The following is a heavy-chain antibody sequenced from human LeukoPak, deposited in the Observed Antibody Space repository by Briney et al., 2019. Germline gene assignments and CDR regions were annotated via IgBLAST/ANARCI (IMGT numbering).Heavy chain of an antibody. CDR3: ATDIRGPDKHDY. CDR2: MSAYNGKT. J-gene: IGHJ4*02. D-gene: IGHD3-3*02. V-gene: IGHV1-18*01. Sequence: GASVKVSCKASGYSFTSYGFNWVRQAPGQGLEWMGWMSAYNGKTNYAHSLQGRVTVTADTSTSTAYMELRSLRSEDTAVYYCATDIRGPDKHDYWGQGTLVTVSS. CDR1: GYSFTSYG.